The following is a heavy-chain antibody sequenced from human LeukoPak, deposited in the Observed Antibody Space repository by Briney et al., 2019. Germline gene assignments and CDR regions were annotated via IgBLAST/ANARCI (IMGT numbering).Heavy chain of an antibody. Sequence: SETLSLTCTVSGGSISSSSYYWGWIRQPPGKGLEWIGSIYYSGSTHYNPSIKSRVTISVDTSKNQFSLKLSSVTAADTAVYYCARDSSSAFDYWGQGTLVTVSS. CDR1: GGSISSSSYY. J-gene: IGHJ4*02. V-gene: IGHV4-39*07. CDR2: IYYSGST. CDR3: ARDSSSAFDY. D-gene: IGHD6-6*01.